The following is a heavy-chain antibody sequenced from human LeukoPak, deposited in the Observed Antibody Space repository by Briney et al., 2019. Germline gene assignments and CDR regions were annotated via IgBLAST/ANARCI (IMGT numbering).Heavy chain of an antibody. Sequence: SVKVSCKASGGTFSSYAISWVRQAPGQGLEWMGGIIPISGTANYAQKFQGRVTITADKSTSTAYMELSSLRSEDTAVYYCARAEAGDIVVVPAATGAHYYYGMDVWAKGPRSPSPQ. J-gene: IGHJ6*04. V-gene: IGHV1-69*06. CDR2: IIPISGTA. CDR3: ARAEAGDIVVVPAATGAHYYYGMDV. D-gene: IGHD2-2*01. CDR1: GGTFSSYA.